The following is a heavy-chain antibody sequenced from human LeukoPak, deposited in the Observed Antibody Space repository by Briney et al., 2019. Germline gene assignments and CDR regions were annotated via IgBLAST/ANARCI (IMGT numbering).Heavy chain of an antibody. CDR3: ARHNNWAFDY. CDR2: IHPNDAST. CDR1: GYSFTSYW. J-gene: IGHJ4*02. Sequence: GESLKISCKGSGYSFTSYWIGWVRQTSGKGLEWMAIIHPNDASTIYSPSFQGQVTISADRSITTAHLQWNTLQASDTAIYYCARHNNWAFDYWDRGTLLTVSS. D-gene: IGHD1-20*01. V-gene: IGHV5-51*01.